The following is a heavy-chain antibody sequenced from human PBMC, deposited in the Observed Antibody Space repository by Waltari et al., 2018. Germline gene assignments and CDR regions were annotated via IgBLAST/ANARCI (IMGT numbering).Heavy chain of an antibody. V-gene: IGHV4-59*01. CDR3: ARATVAGTDDWLDP. J-gene: IGHJ5*02. Sequence: QVRLQESGPGLVKPSETLSLACTVSGGSMANFYWSWIRLPPGKAPEWIAYVHYSGRTIYNSSLKSRVTISLDRSKNQFSMNMASVTAADTAIYYCARATVAGTDDWLDPWGQGTLVTVSS. D-gene: IGHD6-19*01. CDR1: GGSMANFY. CDR2: VHYSGRT.